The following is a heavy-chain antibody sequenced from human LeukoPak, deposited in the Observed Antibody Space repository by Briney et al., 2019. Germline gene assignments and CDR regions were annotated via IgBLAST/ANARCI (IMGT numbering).Heavy chain of an antibody. Sequence: ASVKVSCKASGYTLSIYDILWVPQAPEQGREWMGWINPKSGGTNYAQMFQGRVTITRDTSRSTAYMDLSRLTCHDTAVFYCARGNFFEDEGYSAEFRYWGKGTLVTVSS. CDR2: INPKSGGT. CDR3: ARGNFFEDEGYSAEFRY. D-gene: IGHD3-22*01. CDR1: GYTLSIYD. V-gene: IGHV1-2*02. J-gene: IGHJ4*02.